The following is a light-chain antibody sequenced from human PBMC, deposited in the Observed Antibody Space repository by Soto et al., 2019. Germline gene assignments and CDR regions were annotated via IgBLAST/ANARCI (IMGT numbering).Light chain of an antibody. V-gene: IGKV1D-16*01. Sequence: DVQMTQSPSSLSASVGDRVTITCRASQDIKDWLAWYQQKPAKAPKSLISAASNLQPGVPSRFSGSVSGTEFTLTITSLQPEDSATYSCQQYTISPLTFVGGTQVEIK. J-gene: IGKJ4*01. CDR1: QDIKDW. CDR3: QQYTISPLT. CDR2: AAS.